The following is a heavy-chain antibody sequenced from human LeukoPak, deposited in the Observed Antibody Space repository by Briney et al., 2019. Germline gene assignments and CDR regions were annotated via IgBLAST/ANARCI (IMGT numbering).Heavy chain of an antibody. Sequence: TGGSLRLSCAASGFTFSSYGMQWVRQAPGKGLEWVAVISYEGSTSYYADSVKGRFTTSRDNSKNTLYLQMNGLRAEDTAVYYCAKEGFGNYYSAYFDYWGQGTLVTVSS. CDR2: ISYEGSTS. CDR3: AKEGFGNYYSAYFDY. D-gene: IGHD1-26*01. V-gene: IGHV3-30*18. CDR1: GFTFSSYG. J-gene: IGHJ4*02.